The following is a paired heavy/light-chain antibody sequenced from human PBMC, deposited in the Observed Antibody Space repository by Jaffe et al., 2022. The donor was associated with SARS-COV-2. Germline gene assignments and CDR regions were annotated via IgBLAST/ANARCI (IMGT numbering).Light chain of an antibody. J-gene: IGKJ3*01. V-gene: IGKV1-12*01. Sequence: DIQMTQSPSSVSASVGDTVTITCRASQGITTWLGWYQQKPGKAPKLLIYGASSLQSGVPSRFSGSGSGTDFTLTISSLQPEDFATYYCQQANTFPGTFGPGTKVDIK. CDR1: QGITTW. CDR3: QQANTFPGT. CDR2: GAS.
Heavy chain of an antibody. D-gene: IGHD3-9*01. J-gene: IGHJ4*02. CDR2: IYYSGST. Sequence: QLQLQESGPGLVKPSETLSLTCTVSGGSISSSNYYWGWIRQPPGKGLEWIGSIYYSGSTSYNPSLRGPVTISVDTSKNQFSLKLSSVTAADTAVYYCARNAVFLTGYYIDYWGQGTLVTVSS. V-gene: IGHV4-39*01. CDR1: GGSISSSNYY. CDR3: ARNAVFLTGYYIDY.